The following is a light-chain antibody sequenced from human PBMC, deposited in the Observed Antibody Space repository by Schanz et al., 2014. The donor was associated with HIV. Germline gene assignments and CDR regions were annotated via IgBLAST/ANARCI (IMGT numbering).Light chain of an antibody. Sequence: QSVLTQPASMSGSPGQSITISCTGTSSDIGLYTYVSWYQQHPGKAPNLMIYDVINRPSGVSNRFSGSKSDNTASLTISGLQAEDEADYYCSSYSRGSTYVFGTGTKLTVL. CDR2: DVI. V-gene: IGLV2-14*03. CDR1: SSDIGLYTY. J-gene: IGLJ1*01. CDR3: SSYSRGSTYV.